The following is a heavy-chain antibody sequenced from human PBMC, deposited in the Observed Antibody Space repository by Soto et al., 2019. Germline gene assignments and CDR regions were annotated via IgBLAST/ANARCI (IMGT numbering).Heavy chain of an antibody. Sequence: PSETLSLTCTVSGGSISSGDYYWSWIRQPPGKGLEWIGYIYYSGSTYYNPSLKSRVTISVDTSKNQFSLKLSSVTAADTAVYYCARKEGVLAFDIWGQGKMVTVSS. CDR1: GGSISSGDYY. D-gene: IGHD2-8*02. J-gene: IGHJ3*02. CDR2: IYYSGST. V-gene: IGHV4-30-4*01. CDR3: ARKEGVLAFDI.